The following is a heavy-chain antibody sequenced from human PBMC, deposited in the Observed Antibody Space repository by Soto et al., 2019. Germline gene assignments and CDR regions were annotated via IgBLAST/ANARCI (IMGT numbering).Heavy chain of an antibody. D-gene: IGHD3-9*01. J-gene: IGHJ3*02. CDR2: IYHSGST. CDR3: ARGYDILTGPPNDAFDI. CDR1: GGSISSGGYS. Sequence: PSETLSVTCAVSGGSISSGGYSWSWIRQPPGKGLEWIGYIYHSGSTYYNPSLKSRVTISVDRSKNQFSLKLSSVTAADTAVYYCARGYDILTGPPNDAFDIWGQGTMVTVSS. V-gene: IGHV4-30-2*01.